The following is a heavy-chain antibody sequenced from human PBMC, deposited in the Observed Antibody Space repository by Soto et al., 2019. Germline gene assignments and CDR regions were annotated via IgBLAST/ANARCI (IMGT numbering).Heavy chain of an antibody. D-gene: IGHD1-26*01. V-gene: IGHV2-5*02. CDR1: GFSLSTSGVG. CDR3: AHTGGGGARYDY. CDR2: IYWDDDK. Sequence: QITLKESGPTLVKPTQTLTLTCTFSGFSLSTSGVGVGWIRQPPGKALEWLALIYWDDDKRYSPSLKSRPTIAKXXSKNQVVLTMTNMDPVDTATYYCAHTGGGGARYDYWGQGTLVTVSS. J-gene: IGHJ4*02.